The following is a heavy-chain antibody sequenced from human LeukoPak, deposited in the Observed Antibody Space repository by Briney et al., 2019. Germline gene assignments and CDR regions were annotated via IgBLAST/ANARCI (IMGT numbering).Heavy chain of an antibody. CDR1: GGSISSYY. D-gene: IGHD1-26*01. CDR3: ARAYGSYSFDY. V-gene: IGHV4-59*01. Sequence: SETLSLTCTVSGGSISSYYWNWIRQPPGKGLEWIGYGSYSGSTDYNPSLKSRVTISVDTCKNQFSLKLSSVTAADTAVYYCARAYGSYSFDYWGQGTLVTVSS. J-gene: IGHJ4*02. CDR2: GSYSGST.